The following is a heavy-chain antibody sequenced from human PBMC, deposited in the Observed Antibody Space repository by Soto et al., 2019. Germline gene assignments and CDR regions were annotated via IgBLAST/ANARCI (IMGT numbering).Heavy chain of an antibody. Sequence: PSETLSLTCAVYGGSFSGYYWSWIRQPPGKGLEWIGEINHSGSTNYNPSLKSRVTISVDTSKNQFSLKLSSVTAADTAVYYCASELAGRGWFDPWGQGTLVTVSS. CDR2: INHSGST. D-gene: IGHD3-10*01. CDR1: GGSFSGYY. J-gene: IGHJ5*02. CDR3: ASELAGRGWFDP. V-gene: IGHV4-34*01.